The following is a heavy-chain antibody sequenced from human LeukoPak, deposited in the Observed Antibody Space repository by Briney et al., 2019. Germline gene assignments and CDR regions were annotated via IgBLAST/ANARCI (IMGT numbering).Heavy chain of an antibody. Sequence: SETLSLTCTVSGGSISGSISSYYWNWIRQPPGKGLEWIGYIYCSGSTNYNPSLKSRVTISVDTSKNQFSLKLSSVTAADTAVYYCARGYYYGSGSYYGYYYYMDVWGKGTTVTVSS. CDR3: ARGYYYGSGSYYGYYYYMDV. V-gene: IGHV4-61*01. CDR2: IYCSGST. J-gene: IGHJ6*03. D-gene: IGHD3-10*01. CDR1: GGSISGSISSYY.